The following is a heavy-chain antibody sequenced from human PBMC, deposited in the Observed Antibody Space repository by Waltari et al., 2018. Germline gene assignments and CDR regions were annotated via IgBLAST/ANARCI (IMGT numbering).Heavy chain of an antibody. CDR1: AFTVRSYA. J-gene: IGHJ4*02. D-gene: IGHD6-19*01. V-gene: IGHV3-30-3*01. CDR2: ISYDGSNK. CDR3: ARGVRAGTYFDY. Sequence: QVQLVESGGGVVQPGRSLRLSCAASAFTVRSYAMDWCRQAPGKGLEWVAVISYDGSNKYYADSVKGRFTISRDNSKNTLYLQMNSLRAEDTAVYYCARGVRAGTYFDYWGQGTLVTVSS.